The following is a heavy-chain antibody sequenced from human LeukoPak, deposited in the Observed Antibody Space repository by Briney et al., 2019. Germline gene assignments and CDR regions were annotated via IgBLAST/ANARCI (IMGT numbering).Heavy chain of an antibody. CDR3: AKDIVPYNWNDEDAFDI. Sequence: GRSLRLSCAASGFTFDDYAMHWVRQAPGKGLEWVSGISWNTGSIGYADSVKGRFTISRDNARNSLYLQMNSLRPEDTALYYCAKDIVPYNWNDEDAFDIWGQGTMVTVSS. CDR1: GFTFDDYA. CDR2: ISWNTGSI. V-gene: IGHV3-9*01. D-gene: IGHD1-20*01. J-gene: IGHJ3*02.